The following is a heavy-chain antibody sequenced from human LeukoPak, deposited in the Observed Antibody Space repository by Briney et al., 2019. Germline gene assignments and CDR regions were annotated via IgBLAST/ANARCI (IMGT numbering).Heavy chain of an antibody. J-gene: IGHJ4*02. Sequence: PWGSLRLSCAASGFTFNADAMSWVRQAPGKGLEWVASIGGSGGNTYYAESVKGPFTISRDNSKNTLYLQMNSLKVDDTAIDYCSRHRGSYTNPLDYWRLATLVTVRS. D-gene: IGHD2-2*02. V-gene: IGHV3-23*01. CDR1: GFTFNADA. CDR2: IGGSGGNT. CDR3: SRHRGSYTNPLDY.